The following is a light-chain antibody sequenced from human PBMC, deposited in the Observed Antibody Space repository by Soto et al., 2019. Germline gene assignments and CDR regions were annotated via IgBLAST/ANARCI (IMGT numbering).Light chain of an antibody. CDR2: DAS. Sequence: EIVLTQSPGTLSLSPGETATLACRASQSVRSNYLAWYQQKPGQAPRLLIYDASKRATGIPGRFSGSGSETDFTLTISSLEPEDLGVYYCLHRMNWPLTFGQGTRLEIK. CDR1: QSVRSNY. V-gene: IGKV3D-20*02. J-gene: IGKJ5*01. CDR3: LHRMNWPLT.